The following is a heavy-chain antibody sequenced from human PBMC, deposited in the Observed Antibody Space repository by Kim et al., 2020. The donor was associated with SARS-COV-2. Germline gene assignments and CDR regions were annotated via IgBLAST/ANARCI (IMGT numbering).Heavy chain of an antibody. CDR2: INPSGGST. CDR3: ARDRGCSSTSCSDVYYGMDV. CDR1: GYTFTSYY. V-gene: IGHV1-46*01. J-gene: IGHJ6*02. Sequence: ASVKVSCKASGYTFTSYYMHWVRQAPGQGLEWMGIINPSGGSTSYAQKFQGRVTMTRDTSTSTVYMELSSLRSEDTAVYYCARDRGCSSTSCSDVYYGMDVWGQGTTVTVSS. D-gene: IGHD2-2*01.